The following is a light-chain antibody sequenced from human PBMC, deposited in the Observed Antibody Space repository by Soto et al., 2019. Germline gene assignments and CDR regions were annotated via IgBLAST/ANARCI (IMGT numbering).Light chain of an antibody. J-gene: IGLJ2*01. CDR3: QVWDSSTSVV. CDR1: NIGNKD. Sequence: SYELTQPPSVSVALGQTARIPCAGNNIGNKDVHWYQQKPGQVPVLVIYRDTNRPSGIPERFSGSNSGNTATLTISRPQAGDEADYYCQVWDSSTSVVLGGGTQLTVL. V-gene: IGLV3-9*01. CDR2: RDT.